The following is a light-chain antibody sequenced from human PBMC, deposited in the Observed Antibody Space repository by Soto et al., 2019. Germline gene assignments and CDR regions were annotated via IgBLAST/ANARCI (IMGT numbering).Light chain of an antibody. CDR3: QQFDNFPLT. Sequence: DIHMTQSASSLSASVGYRFTITCQASQGIRNSLNWFQQKPGTAPKLLIYDASDLETGVPSRFSGSGSGTDFTFTISSLQPEDIATYYCQQFDNFPLTFGGGTKVDIK. CDR2: DAS. J-gene: IGKJ4*01. V-gene: IGKV1-33*01. CDR1: QGIRNS.